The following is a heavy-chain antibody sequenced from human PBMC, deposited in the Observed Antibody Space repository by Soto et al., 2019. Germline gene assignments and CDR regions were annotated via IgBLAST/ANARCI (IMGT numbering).Heavy chain of an antibody. CDR3: ARVQSAAGTTAGWFDP. CDR1: GGTFSSYA. Sequence: QVQLVQSGAEVKKPGSSVKVSCKASGGTFSSYAISWVRQAPGQGLEWMGGIIPIFGTANYAQEFQGRVTITADESTSTAYMELSSLRSEDTAVYYCARVQSAAGTTAGWFDPWGQGTLVTVSS. CDR2: IIPIFGTA. V-gene: IGHV1-69*01. J-gene: IGHJ5*02. D-gene: IGHD1-1*01.